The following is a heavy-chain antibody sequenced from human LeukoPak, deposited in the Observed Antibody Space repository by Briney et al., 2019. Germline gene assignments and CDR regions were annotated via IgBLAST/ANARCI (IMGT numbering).Heavy chain of an antibody. Sequence: GGSLRLSCAASGFTFSSYGMHWVRQAPGKGLEWVAVIWYDGSNKYYADSVEGRFTISRDNSKNTLYLQMNSPRAEDTAVYYCARDRGCSGYGYFDYWGQGTLVTVSS. CDR1: GFTFSSYG. V-gene: IGHV3-33*01. CDR2: IWYDGSNK. J-gene: IGHJ4*02. CDR3: ARDRGCSGYGYFDY. D-gene: IGHD5-12*01.